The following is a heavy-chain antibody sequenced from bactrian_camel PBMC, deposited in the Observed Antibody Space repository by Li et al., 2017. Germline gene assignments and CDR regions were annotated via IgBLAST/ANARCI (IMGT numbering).Heavy chain of an antibody. CDR1: GHGYNDYG. CDR2: HPVGSMLT. Sequence: HVQLVESGGGSVQAGGSLPLSCLASGHGYNDYGMAWFRQVPGKEREGVAAHPVGSMLTYYAEPVKGRFIISHDDAENTLYLQMNNLKPEDTAMYYCAAQPGSGIAHLRHYNDYLYTGQGTQVTVS. V-gene: IGHV3S55*01. D-gene: IGHD4*01. J-gene: IGHJ4*01.